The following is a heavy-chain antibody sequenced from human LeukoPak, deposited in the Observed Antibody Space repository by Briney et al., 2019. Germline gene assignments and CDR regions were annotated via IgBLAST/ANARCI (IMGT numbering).Heavy chain of an antibody. CDR2: ISSSGSTI. V-gene: IGHV3-48*03. CDR1: GFTFGSYE. D-gene: IGHD3-22*01. Sequence: GGSLRLSCAASGFTFGSYEMNWVRQAPGKGLEWVSYISSSGSTIYYADSVKGRFTISRDNAKNSLYLQMNSLRAEDTAVYHCAREGDYYDSSGYQFFDYWGQGTLVTVSS. CDR3: AREGDYYDSSGYQFFDY. J-gene: IGHJ4*02.